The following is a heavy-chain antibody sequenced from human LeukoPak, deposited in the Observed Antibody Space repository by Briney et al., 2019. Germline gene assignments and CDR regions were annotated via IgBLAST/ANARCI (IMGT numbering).Heavy chain of an antibody. J-gene: IGHJ4*02. V-gene: IGHV4-30-4*01. D-gene: IGHD3-22*01. Sequence: SQTLSLTCTVSGGSISSGDYYWSWIRQPPGKGLERIGYIYYSGSTYYNPSLKSRVTISVDTSKNQFSLKLSSVTAADTAVYYCARGRSDYYDSSGHGRYFDYWGQGTLVTVSS. CDR3: ARGRSDYYDSSGHGRYFDY. CDR1: GGSISSGDYY. CDR2: IYYSGST.